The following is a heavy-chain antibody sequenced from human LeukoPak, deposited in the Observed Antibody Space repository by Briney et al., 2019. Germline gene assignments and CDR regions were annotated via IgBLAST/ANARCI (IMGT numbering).Heavy chain of an antibody. V-gene: IGHV4-4*07. CDR2: IYSSGTT. CDR3: ARVSPIPAAGSSYYFAMDV. Sequence: SETLSLTCTVSGGSISSYYWSWIRQPAANGLEWIGRIYSSGTTTYNPSFKSRVTMSLDTSNNQLSLKLTSVTAADTAVYYCARVSPIPAAGSSYYFAMDVWGQGTTVTVSS. CDR1: GGSISSYY. D-gene: IGHD6-13*01. J-gene: IGHJ6*02.